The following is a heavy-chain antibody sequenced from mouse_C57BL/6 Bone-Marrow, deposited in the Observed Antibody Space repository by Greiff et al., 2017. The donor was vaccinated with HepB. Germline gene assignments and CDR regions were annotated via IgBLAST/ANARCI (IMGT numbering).Heavy chain of an antibody. V-gene: IGHV5-9-1*02. CDR2: ISSGGDYI. Sequence: EVKLVESGEGLVKPGGSLKLSCAASGFTFSSYAMSWVRQTPEKRLEWVAYISSGGDYIYYADTVKGRFTISRDNARNTLYLQMSSLKSEDTAMYYCTITTVVDWYFDVWGTGTTVTVSS. CDR3: TITTVVDWYFDV. J-gene: IGHJ1*03. CDR1: GFTFSSYA. D-gene: IGHD1-1*01.